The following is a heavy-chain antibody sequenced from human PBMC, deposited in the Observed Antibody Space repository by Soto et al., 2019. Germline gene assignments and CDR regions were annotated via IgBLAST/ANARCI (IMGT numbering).Heavy chain of an antibody. CDR1: AGTFSSYA. D-gene: IGHD5-12*01. CDR2: IVPIVDTS. Sequence: QVQLVQSGAEVRQPASSVKVSCKTSAGTFSSYAMRWVRQAPGQGLEWMGGIVPIVDTSTYAQKFQGRVTITADESTSTAYMEPSSLRSDDTAVYYCVSVVAIPGYPDNWGQGTLVTVSS. CDR3: VSVVAIPGYPDN. V-gene: IGHV1-69*12. J-gene: IGHJ4*02.